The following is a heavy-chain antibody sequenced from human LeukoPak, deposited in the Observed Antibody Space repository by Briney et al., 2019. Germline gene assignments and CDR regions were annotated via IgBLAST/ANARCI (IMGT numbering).Heavy chain of an antibody. Sequence: GGSLRPSCAASGFTFSSYAMSWVRQAPGKGLEWVSAITGSGGSTYYADSVKGRFTTSRDNSKNTLYLQMNSLRAEDTAVYYCAKRVSGWYWVDYWGQGTLVTVSS. CDR3: AKRVSGWYWVDY. V-gene: IGHV3-23*01. CDR1: GFTFSSYA. J-gene: IGHJ4*02. D-gene: IGHD6-19*01. CDR2: ITGSGGST.